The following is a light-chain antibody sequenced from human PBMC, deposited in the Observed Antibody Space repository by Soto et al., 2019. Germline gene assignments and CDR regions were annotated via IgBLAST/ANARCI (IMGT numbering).Light chain of an antibody. CDR1: SSDVGGYKY. CDR3: SSYTDTSAVI. J-gene: IGLJ2*01. Sequence: QSVLTQPASVSGSPGQSITISCTGTSSDVGGYKYVSWYQQHPGKAPKLIIYDVSNRPSGVSNRFSGSKSGNTASLTISGLQAEDEADYYCSSYTDTSAVIFGGGTKLTVL. CDR2: DVS. V-gene: IGLV2-14*01.